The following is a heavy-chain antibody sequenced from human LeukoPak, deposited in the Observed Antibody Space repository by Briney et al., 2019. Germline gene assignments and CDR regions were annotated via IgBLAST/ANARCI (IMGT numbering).Heavy chain of an antibody. CDR1: GFTFGSHA. CDR2: IFGSGGSP. D-gene: IGHD5-18*01. Sequence: TGGSLRLSCEASGFTFGSHAMYWVRQAPGNGLEWVAGIFGSGGSPHYADPVKGRFTISRDNSRNTVYQQINSLRAEDTAVYYCGKTTVGYSSGQKPAWPVDYWGQGTLVTVSS. V-gene: IGHV3-23*01. CDR3: GKTTVGYSSGQKPAWPVDY. J-gene: IGHJ4*02.